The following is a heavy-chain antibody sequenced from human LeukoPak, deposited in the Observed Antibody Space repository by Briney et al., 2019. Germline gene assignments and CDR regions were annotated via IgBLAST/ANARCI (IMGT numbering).Heavy chain of an antibody. Sequence: GASVKVSCKASGYTFTSYGISWVRQAPGQGLEWMGWISAYNGNTNYAQKLQGRVTMTTDTSTSTAYMELRSLRSDDTAVYYCARDRPVVATISHPDYWGQGTLVTVCS. CDR3: ARDRPVVATISHPDY. D-gene: IGHD5-12*01. CDR2: ISAYNGNT. CDR1: GYTFTSYG. V-gene: IGHV1-18*01. J-gene: IGHJ4*02.